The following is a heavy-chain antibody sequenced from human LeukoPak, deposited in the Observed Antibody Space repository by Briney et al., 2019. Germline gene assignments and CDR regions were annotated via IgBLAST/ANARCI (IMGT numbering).Heavy chain of an antibody. J-gene: IGHJ3*02. CDR1: GITLTTNG. CDR2: ISYDGSNK. Sequence: PGGSLRLSCAASGITLTTNGMHWVRQAPGKGLEWVAVISYDGSNKYYADSVKGRFTISRDNSKNTLYLQMNSLRAEDTAVYYCAKDRGSSWLASAFDIWGQGTMVTVSS. D-gene: IGHD6-13*01. CDR3: AKDRGSSWLASAFDI. V-gene: IGHV3-30*18.